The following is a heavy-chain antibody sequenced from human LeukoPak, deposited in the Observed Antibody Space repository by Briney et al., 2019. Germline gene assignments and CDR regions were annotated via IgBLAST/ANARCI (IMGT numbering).Heavy chain of an antibody. Sequence: GGSLRLSCAASGFTFNTYVMNWVRQAPGKGLEWVAFIRYDGSNKYFADSLKGRFTISRDNSKNTLYLQMNSLRPEDTAVYYCARDNSVRDEAWWFNPWGQGTLVTVSS. V-gene: IGHV3-30*02. J-gene: IGHJ5*02. CDR3: ARDNSVRDEAWWFNP. CDR2: IRYDGSNK. CDR1: GFTFNTYV. D-gene: IGHD5-24*01.